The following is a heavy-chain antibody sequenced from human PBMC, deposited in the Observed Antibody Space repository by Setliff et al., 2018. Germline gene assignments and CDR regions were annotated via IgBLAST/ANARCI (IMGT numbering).Heavy chain of an antibody. D-gene: IGHD3-3*01. CDR3: ARQGPIIGPGLIPGFHK. CDR2: VSVSGGNT. CDR1: GFSLRNCW. Sequence: GGSLRLSCVPTGFSLRNCWASWVRQAPGKGLEWVSTVSVSGGNTYYTDSVKGRCTTSRDNSKNTLSLQMSSLRTEDTDSYFCARQGPIIGPGLIPGFHKWCQGTMVTVA. V-gene: IGHV3-23*01. J-gene: IGHJ4*02.